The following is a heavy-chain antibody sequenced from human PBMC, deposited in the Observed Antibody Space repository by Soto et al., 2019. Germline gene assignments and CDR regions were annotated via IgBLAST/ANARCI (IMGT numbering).Heavy chain of an antibody. J-gene: IGHJ5*02. CDR1: GGSISIYY. CDR3: ASEGRYYDSSGYYRWFDP. V-gene: IGHV4-59*01. D-gene: IGHD3-22*01. Sequence: PSETLSLTCPVSGGSISIYYWSWIRHPPGKGLEWIGYIYYSGSTNYNPSLKSRVTISVDTSKNQFSLKLSSVTAADTAVYYCASEGRYYDSSGYYRWFDPWGQGTLVTVSS. CDR2: IYYSGST.